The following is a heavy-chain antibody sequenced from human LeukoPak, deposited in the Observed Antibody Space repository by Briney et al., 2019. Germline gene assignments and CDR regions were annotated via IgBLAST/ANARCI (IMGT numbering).Heavy chain of an antibody. V-gene: IGHV1-2*02. Sequence: ASVKVSCKASGYTFTGYYMHWVRQAPGQGLEWMGWINANSGDTNYAQKFQGRVTMTRDTSISTAYMELSRLRSDDTAVYYCARSGELLWFGEFQPPRGAFDIWGQGTMVTVSS. J-gene: IGHJ3*02. CDR2: INANSGDT. D-gene: IGHD3-10*01. CDR3: ARSGELLWFGEFQPPRGAFDI. CDR1: GYTFTGYY.